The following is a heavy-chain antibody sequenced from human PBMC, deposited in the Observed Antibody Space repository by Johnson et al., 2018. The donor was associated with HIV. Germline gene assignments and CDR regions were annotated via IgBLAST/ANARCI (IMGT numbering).Heavy chain of an antibody. Sequence: SNYMNWVRQAPGKGLEWVSLIFSVGNTYYADSVKGRFTISRDNSKNTIDLQMNRLRAEDTAVYYCARDGETGKDAFDIWGQGTMVTVSS. D-gene: IGHD7-27*01. J-gene: IGHJ3*02. CDR2: IFSVGNT. CDR3: ARDGETGKDAFDI. CDR1: SNY. V-gene: IGHV3-53*01.